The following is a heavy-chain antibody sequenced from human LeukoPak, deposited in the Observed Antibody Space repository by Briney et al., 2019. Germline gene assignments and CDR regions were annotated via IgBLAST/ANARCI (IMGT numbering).Heavy chain of an antibody. D-gene: IGHD6-13*01. CDR1: AFTFSRYW. Sequence: GGSLRLSCAASAFTFSRYWMTWVRQAPGKGLEWVANIKEDGSEKYYVDSVKGRFSISRDNTKNSLYLQMNSLRAEDTAVYYCARGEYTSSWYISRDYWRQGTLVTVSS. CDR2: IKEDGSEK. J-gene: IGHJ4*02. V-gene: IGHV3-7*01. CDR3: ARGEYTSSWYISRDY.